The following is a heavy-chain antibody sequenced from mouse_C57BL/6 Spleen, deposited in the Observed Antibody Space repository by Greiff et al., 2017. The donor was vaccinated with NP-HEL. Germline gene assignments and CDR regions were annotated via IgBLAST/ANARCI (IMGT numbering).Heavy chain of an antibody. CDR2: IYPGGGYT. CDR1: GYTFTNYW. D-gene: IGHD1-1*01. J-gene: IGHJ1*03. V-gene: IGHV1-63*01. CDR3: ARGAVAYFDV. Sequence: VHLVESGAELVRPGTSVKMSCKASGYTFTNYWIGWAKQRPGHGLEWIGDIYPGGGYTNYNEKFKGKATLTADKSSSTAYMQFSSLTSEDSAIYYCARGAVAYFDVWGTGTTVTVSS.